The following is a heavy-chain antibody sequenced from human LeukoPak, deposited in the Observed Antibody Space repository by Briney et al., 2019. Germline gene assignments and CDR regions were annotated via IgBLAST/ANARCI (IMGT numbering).Heavy chain of an antibody. CDR2: FDPEDGET. CDR3: ATTPFEGFGELYWFDP. Sequence: GASVKVSCKVSGYTLTELSMHWVRQAPGKGLEWMGGFDPEDGETIYAQKFQGRVTMTEDTSTDTAYMELSSLRSEDTAVYYCATTPFEGFGELYWFDPWGQGTLVTVSS. CDR1: GYTLTELS. V-gene: IGHV1-24*01. J-gene: IGHJ5*02. D-gene: IGHD3-10*01.